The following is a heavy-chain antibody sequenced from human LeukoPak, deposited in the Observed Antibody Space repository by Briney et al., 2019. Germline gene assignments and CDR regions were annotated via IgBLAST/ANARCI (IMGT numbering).Heavy chain of an antibody. CDR3: ARVKSSSSWSFDY. V-gene: IGHV3-21*01. Sequence: GGSLRLSCAASGFTFSSYSMNWVRQAPGKGPEWVSSISSSSSYIYYADSVKGRFTISRDNAKNSLYLQMNSLRAEDTAVYYCARVKSSSSWSFDYWGQGTLVTVSS. D-gene: IGHD6-13*01. J-gene: IGHJ4*02. CDR2: ISSSSSYI. CDR1: GFTFSSYS.